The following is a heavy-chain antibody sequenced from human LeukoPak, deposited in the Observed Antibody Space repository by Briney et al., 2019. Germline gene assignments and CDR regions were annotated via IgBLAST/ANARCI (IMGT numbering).Heavy chain of an antibody. V-gene: IGHV1-2*06. J-gene: IGHJ4*02. CDR2: INPNSGGT. CDR1: GYTFTGSY. CDR3: ARGLENFDC. D-gene: IGHD4-11*01. Sequence: ASVKVSCKASGYTFTGSYMHWVRQAPGQGLEWVGRINPNSGGTSFAQKFQGSVTMTRDTSISAAYMKLSRLRSDDTAVYYCARGLENFDCWGQGTLVTVSS.